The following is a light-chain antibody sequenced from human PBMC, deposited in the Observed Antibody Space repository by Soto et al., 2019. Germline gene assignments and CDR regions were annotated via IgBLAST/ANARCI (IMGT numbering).Light chain of an antibody. Sequence: DIQITQSPSTLSASVGDGVTITCRASQSIGTWLAWYQQKPGKAPKVLIYDVSTLKSGVPSRFSGSASATEFTLSISSLQPDDFATYYCQQYKSYWTFGQGTKVDIK. J-gene: IGKJ1*01. V-gene: IGKV1-5*01. CDR1: QSIGTW. CDR2: DVS. CDR3: QQYKSYWT.